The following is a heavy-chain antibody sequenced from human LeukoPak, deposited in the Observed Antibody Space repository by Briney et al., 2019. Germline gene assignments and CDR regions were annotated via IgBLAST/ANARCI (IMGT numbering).Heavy chain of an antibody. CDR2: ISGSGGST. CDR3: AKNPYDILTGPYFDY. D-gene: IGHD3-9*01. Sequence: GGSLRLSCAASGFTFSSYAMSWVRQAPGKGLEWVSAISGSGGSTYYADSVKGRFTISRDNSKNTLYLQMNSLRAEDTAVYYCAKNPYDILTGPYFDYWGQGTLATVSS. V-gene: IGHV3-23*01. CDR1: GFTFSSYA. J-gene: IGHJ4*02.